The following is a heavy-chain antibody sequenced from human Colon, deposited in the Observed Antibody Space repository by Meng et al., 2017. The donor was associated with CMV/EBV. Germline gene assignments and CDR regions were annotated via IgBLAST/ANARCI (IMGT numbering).Heavy chain of an antibody. V-gene: IGHV1-2*02. J-gene: IGHJ4*02. CDR3: ASLSGGDFDY. D-gene: IGHD1-26*01. CDR2: VNPNPGGT. Sequence: HVLVVQCGAGVKEPGASVQVSCNATGSTFTGYFLYWDREAPGPGLGWVGVVNPNPGGTSTEQKYQGRVSMTRDTDMTTAYMEMSRLRSEDTAVDYCASLSGGDFDYWGQGTLVTVSS. CDR1: GSTFTGYF.